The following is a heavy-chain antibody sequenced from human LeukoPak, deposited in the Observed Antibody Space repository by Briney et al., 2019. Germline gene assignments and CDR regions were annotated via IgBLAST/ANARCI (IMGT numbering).Heavy chain of an antibody. Sequence: GGSLRLSCAASGFTFSNYRMSWAPQAPGKGLEWVANIKEDGSEKHYVDSVKGRFTISRDNARNSLYLQMNSLRAEDTAVYYCASGRQLGYWGQGTLVTVSS. CDR1: GFTFSNYR. CDR3: ASGRQLGY. CDR2: IKEDGSEK. J-gene: IGHJ4*02. V-gene: IGHV3-7*01. D-gene: IGHD6-13*01.